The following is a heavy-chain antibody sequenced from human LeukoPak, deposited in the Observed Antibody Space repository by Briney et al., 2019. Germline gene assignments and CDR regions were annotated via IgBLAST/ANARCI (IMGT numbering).Heavy chain of an antibody. CDR2: MNPNSGNT. Sequence: ASVKVSCKASGYTFTSYDINWVRQATGQGLEWKGWMNPNSGNTGYAQKFQGRVTITRNTSISTAYMELSSLRSEDTAVYYCARDNYDFWSGYTVFDYWGQGTLVTVSS. CDR1: GYTFTSYD. CDR3: ARDNYDFWSGYTVFDY. V-gene: IGHV1-8*03. J-gene: IGHJ4*02. D-gene: IGHD3-3*01.